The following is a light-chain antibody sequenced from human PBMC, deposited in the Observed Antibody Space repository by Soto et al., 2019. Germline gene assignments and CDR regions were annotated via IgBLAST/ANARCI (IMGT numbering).Light chain of an antibody. Sequence: EIVLTQSPGTLSLSPGGRATLSCRASHTISSSYLAWYQQIPGQPPRLLIYGASARATGIPARFSGSGSGTEFTLTISSLQSEDFAVYYCQHYNNWPLTFGQGTKVDIK. CDR2: GAS. V-gene: IGKV3-15*01. CDR1: HTISSSY. J-gene: IGKJ1*01. CDR3: QHYNNWPLT.